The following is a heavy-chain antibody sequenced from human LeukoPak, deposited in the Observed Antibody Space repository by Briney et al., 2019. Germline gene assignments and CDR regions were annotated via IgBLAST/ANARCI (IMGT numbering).Heavy chain of an antibody. Sequence: GGCLRLSCEASGFTFLNYAMSWVRQAPGKGLQWVSGISGRDDTTYYTDSPEGSTYYTNSAEGRFTISRDNSKNTVYLQIDSLGVEDTAVYYCAKCMSATGVCLNFDSWGQGILVTVSS. J-gene: IGHJ4*02. V-gene: IGHV3-23*01. D-gene: IGHD2-21*02. CDR3: AKCMSATGVCLNFDS. CDR1: GFTFLNYA. CDR2: ISGRDDTTYYTDSPEGST.